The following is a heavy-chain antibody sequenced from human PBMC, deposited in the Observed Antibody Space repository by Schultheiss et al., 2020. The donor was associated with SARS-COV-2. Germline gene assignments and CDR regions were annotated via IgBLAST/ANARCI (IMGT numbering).Heavy chain of an antibody. CDR3: ARRAVAGSGYDY. V-gene: IGHV4-59*01. Sequence: SETLSLTCTVSGGSISSYYWSWIRQPPGKGLEWIGSIYYSGSTNYNPSLKSRVTISVDTSKNQFSLKLSSVTAADTAVYYCARRAVAGSGYDYWGQGTLVTVSS. J-gene: IGHJ4*02. CDR1: GGSISSYY. CDR2: IYYSGST. D-gene: IGHD6-19*01.